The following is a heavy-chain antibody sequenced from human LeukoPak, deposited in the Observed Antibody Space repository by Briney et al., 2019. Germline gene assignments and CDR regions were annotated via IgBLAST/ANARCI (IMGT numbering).Heavy chain of an antibody. J-gene: IGHJ5*02. CDR3: ARDDIVVVPAAMRVYNWFDP. V-gene: IGHV4-34*01. Sequence: PSETLSLTCAVYGGSFSGYYWSWTRQPPGKGLEWIGEINHSGSTNYNPSLKSRVTISVDTSKNQFSLKLSSVTAADTAVYYCARDDIVVVPAAMRVYNWFDPWGQGTLVTVSS. CDR2: INHSGST. D-gene: IGHD2-2*01. CDR1: GGSFSGYY.